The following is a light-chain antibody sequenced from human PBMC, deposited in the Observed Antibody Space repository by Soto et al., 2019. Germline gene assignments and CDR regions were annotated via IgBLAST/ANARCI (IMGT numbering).Light chain of an antibody. CDR3: QQNKDWPGT. CDR2: DAS. Sequence: EILMTQSPATLSVSPGESVTFSCRASQSVRYSLGWYQQKPGQAPRLLIYDASIRAPGITVRFSGSGSGTQFTLTISSLQSEDFGVYYCQQNKDWPGTFGQGTKVEIK. J-gene: IGKJ1*01. CDR1: QSVRYS. V-gene: IGKV3-15*01.